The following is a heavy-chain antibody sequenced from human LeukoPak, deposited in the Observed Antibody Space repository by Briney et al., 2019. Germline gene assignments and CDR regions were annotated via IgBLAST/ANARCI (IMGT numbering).Heavy chain of an antibody. Sequence: ASVKVSCKASGYTFTSYGISWVRQAPGQGLEWMGWISAYNGNTNYAQKLQGRVTMTTDTSTSTAYMELRSLRSDDTAVYCCARRSIAARICDYWGQGTLVTVSS. CDR2: ISAYNGNT. CDR1: GYTFTSYG. V-gene: IGHV1-18*01. D-gene: IGHD6-6*01. J-gene: IGHJ4*02. CDR3: ARRSIAARICDY.